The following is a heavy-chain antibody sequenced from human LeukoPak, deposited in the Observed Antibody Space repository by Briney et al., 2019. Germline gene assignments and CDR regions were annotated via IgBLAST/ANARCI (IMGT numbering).Heavy chain of an antibody. CDR3: ARAEDGYNSYYFDY. D-gene: IGHD5-24*01. J-gene: IGHJ4*02. V-gene: IGHV3-33*01. CDR2: IWYDGSNK. Sequence: GRSLRLSCAASGFTFSSYGMHWVRQAPGKGLEWVAVIWYDGSNKYYADSVKGRFTISRDNSKNTLYLQMNSLRAEDTAVYYCARAEDGYNSYYFDYWGQGTLVTVSS. CDR1: GFTFSSYG.